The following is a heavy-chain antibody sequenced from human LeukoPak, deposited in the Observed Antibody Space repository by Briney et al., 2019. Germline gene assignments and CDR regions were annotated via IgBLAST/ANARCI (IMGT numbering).Heavy chain of an antibody. V-gene: IGHV3-30*02. CDR2: IRYDGSNK. Sequence: GGSLRLSCAASGFTFSSYGMHWVRQAPGKGLEWVAFIRYDGSNKYYADSVKGRFTISRDNSKNTLYLQMNSLSAEDTAVYYCVQWLEYYFDYWGQGTLVTVSS. CDR3: VQWLEYYFDY. D-gene: IGHD6-19*01. CDR1: GFTFSSYG. J-gene: IGHJ4*02.